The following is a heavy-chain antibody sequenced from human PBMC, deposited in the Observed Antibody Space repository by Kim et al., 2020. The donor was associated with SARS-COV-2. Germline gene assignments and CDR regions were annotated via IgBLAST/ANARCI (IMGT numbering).Heavy chain of an antibody. J-gene: IGHJ4*02. CDR3: ARSEYNWNVRTAYYFDY. CDR2: IYPGDSDT. D-gene: IGHD1-20*01. Sequence: GESLKISCKGSGYSFTSYWIGWVRQMPGKGLEWMGIIYPGDSDTRYSPSFQGQVTISADKSISTAYLQWSSLKASDTAMYYCARSEYNWNVRTAYYFDYWGQGTLVTVSS. V-gene: IGHV5-51*01. CDR1: GYSFTSYW.